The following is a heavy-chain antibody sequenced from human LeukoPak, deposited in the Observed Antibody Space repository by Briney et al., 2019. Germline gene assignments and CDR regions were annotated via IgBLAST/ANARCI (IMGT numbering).Heavy chain of an antibody. J-gene: IGHJ4*02. CDR3: AKGTVGAKY. CDR2: ISSGATTT. V-gene: IGHV3-48*04. Sequence: GGSLRLSCAASGFTLTIDSMNWVRQAPGKGLEWISYISSGATTTYYADSVKGRFTISRDTAKNSLYLQMNSLRVDDTAVYYCAKGTVGAKYWGQGTLVIVSS. CDR1: GFTLTIDS. D-gene: IGHD1-26*01.